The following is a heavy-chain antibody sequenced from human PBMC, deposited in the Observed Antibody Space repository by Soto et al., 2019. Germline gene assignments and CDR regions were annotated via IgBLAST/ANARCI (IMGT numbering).Heavy chain of an antibody. CDR1: GGTFSSNT. CDR3: ARQFDSDTTGYYYAY. D-gene: IGHD3-22*01. Sequence: ASVKVSCKASGGTFSSNTISWVRQAPGQGLEWMGGIMPIFGSANYAQKFQGRVTITADENTHTVYMELSRLRSEDTAVYYCARQFDSDTTGYYYAYWGQGTLVTVSS. J-gene: IGHJ4*02. V-gene: IGHV1-69*13. CDR2: IMPIFGSA.